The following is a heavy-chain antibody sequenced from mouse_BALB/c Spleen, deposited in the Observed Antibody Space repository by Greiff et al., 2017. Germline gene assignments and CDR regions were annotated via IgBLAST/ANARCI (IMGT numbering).Heavy chain of an antibody. CDR3: TRDAMDY. V-gene: IGHV1-15*01. CDR1: GYTFTDYE. J-gene: IGHJ4*01. CDR2: IDPETGGT. Sequence: QVQLQQSGAELVRPGASVTLSCKASGYTFTDYEMHWVKQTPVHGLEWIGAIDPETGGTAYNQKFKGKATLTADKSSSTAYMELRSLTSEDSAVYCCTRDAMDYWGQGTSVTVSA.